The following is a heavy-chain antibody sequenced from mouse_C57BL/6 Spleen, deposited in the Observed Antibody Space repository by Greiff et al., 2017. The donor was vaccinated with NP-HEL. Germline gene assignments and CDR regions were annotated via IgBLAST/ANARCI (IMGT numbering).Heavy chain of an antibody. J-gene: IGHJ1*03. CDR1: GFTFSDYY. D-gene: IGHD1-1*01. CDR2: ISNGGGST. Sequence: EVQGVESGGGLVQPGGSLKLSCAASGFTFSDYYMYWVRQTPEKRLEWVAYISNGGGSTYYPDSVKGRFTISRDNAKNTLYLQMSRLKSEDTAMYYCARLSTTVVAHWYFDVWGTGTTVTVSS. V-gene: IGHV5-12*01. CDR3: ARLSTTVVAHWYFDV.